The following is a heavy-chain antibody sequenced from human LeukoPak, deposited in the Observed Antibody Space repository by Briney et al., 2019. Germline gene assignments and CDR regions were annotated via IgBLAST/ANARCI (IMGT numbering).Heavy chain of an antibody. D-gene: IGHD3-3*01. J-gene: IGHJ6*02. V-gene: IGHV1-69*13. CDR3: ASQYYDFWSGYYTDYYYYYGMDV. CDR2: IIPIFGTA. CDR1: GGTFSSYA. Sequence: ASVKVSCKASGGTFSSYAISWVRQAPGQGLEWMGGIIPIFGTANYAQKFQGRVTITADESTSTAYMELSSLRSEDTAVYYCASQYYDFWSGYYTDYYYYYGMDVWGQGTTVTVSS.